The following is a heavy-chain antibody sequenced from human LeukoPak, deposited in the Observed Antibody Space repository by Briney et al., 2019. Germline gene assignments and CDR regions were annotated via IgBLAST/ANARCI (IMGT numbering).Heavy chain of an antibody. Sequence: PGGSLRLSCAASGFTFSAYGMHWVRQAPGKGLEWVAVIWSDGSNRFYAGSVKGRFTISRDNSQNTMFLEMNSLRAEDTAMYYCARDAQRGFDYSNSLQYWGQGILVTVSS. D-gene: IGHD4-11*01. CDR3: ARDAQRGFDYSNSLQY. J-gene: IGHJ4*01. V-gene: IGHV3-33*01. CDR1: GFTFSAYG. CDR2: IWSDGSNR.